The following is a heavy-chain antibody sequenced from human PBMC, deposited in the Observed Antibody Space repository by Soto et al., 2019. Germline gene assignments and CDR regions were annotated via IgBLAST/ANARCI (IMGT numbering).Heavy chain of an antibody. D-gene: IGHD3-10*01. CDR3: AAPVGSRGYYYYYGMDV. CDR1: GFTFTSYA. CDR2: IVVGSCNT. J-gene: IGHJ6*04. V-gene: IGHV1-58*01. Sequence: QMQLVQSGPEVKKPGTSVKVSCKASGFTFTSYAVQWVRQAGGQRLEWIGWIVVGSCNTKYAQKFQERVTITRDMATSTAYLELSTVRSEDTSVYYCAAPVGSRGYYYYYGMDVWGKGTTVTV.